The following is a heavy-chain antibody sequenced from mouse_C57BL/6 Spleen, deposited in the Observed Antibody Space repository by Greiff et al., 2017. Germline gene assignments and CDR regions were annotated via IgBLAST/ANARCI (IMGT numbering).Heavy chain of an antibody. V-gene: IGHV1-26*01. Sequence: VQLQQSGPELVKPGASVKISCKASGYTFTDYYMNWVKQSHGKSLEWIGDINPNNGGTSYNQKFKGKATLTVDKSSSTAYMELRSLTSEDSAVYYGALAYYSNYGYWGQGTTLTVSS. J-gene: IGHJ2*01. CDR2: INPNNGGT. CDR3: ALAYYSNYGY. D-gene: IGHD2-5*01. CDR1: GYTFTDYY.